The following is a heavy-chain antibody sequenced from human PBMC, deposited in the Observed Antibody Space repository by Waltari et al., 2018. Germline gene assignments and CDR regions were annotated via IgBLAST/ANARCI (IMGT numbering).Heavy chain of an antibody. D-gene: IGHD6-13*01. J-gene: IGHJ4*02. CDR3: ARRSSSLDREADY. Sequence: EVQLVQSGAEVKKPGESLKLHCKGSGNSFHSYWNGGVHQMPGKGLEWMGIIYPGDSDTRYSPSFQGQVTISADKSISTAYLQWSSLKASDTAMYYCARRSSSLDREADYWGQGTLVTVSS. V-gene: IGHV5-51*07. CDR1: GNSFHSYW. CDR2: IYPGDSDT.